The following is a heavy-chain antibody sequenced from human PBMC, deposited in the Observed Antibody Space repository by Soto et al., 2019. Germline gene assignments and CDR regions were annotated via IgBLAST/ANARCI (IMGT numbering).Heavy chain of an antibody. Sequence: SXGSLKLSCAASGFTFSSYAMTWVRQAPGKGLEWVSTIVGLSESTYYAESVKGRFTISRDNSRNTLYLQLNSLSAEDTAIYYCAKVNTIFGVESYYYGMDVWGQGNTVTVSS. D-gene: IGHD3-3*01. CDR2: IVGLSEST. CDR3: AKVNTIFGVESYYYGMDV. J-gene: IGHJ6*02. V-gene: IGHV3-23*01. CDR1: GFTFSSYA.